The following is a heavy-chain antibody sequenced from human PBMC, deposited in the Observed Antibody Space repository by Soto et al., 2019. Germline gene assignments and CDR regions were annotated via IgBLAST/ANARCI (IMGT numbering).Heavy chain of an antibody. CDR1: GFTFSSYS. V-gene: IGHV3-23*01. CDR2: IRGSGDNT. CDR3: AKSPTMVRGLIFDY. D-gene: IGHD3-10*01. J-gene: IGHJ4*02. Sequence: EVQLLESGGGLVQPGGSLRLSCAASGFTFSSYSLSWVRQAPGKGLDWVSAIRGSGDNTYYADSVKGRFTISRDNTKNTLYLQMNSLRAEDTGVYYCAKSPTMVRGLIFDYWGQGALVTVSS.